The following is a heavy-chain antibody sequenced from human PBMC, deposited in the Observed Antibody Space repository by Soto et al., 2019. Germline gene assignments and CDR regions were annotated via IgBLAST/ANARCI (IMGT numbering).Heavy chain of an antibody. CDR1: GFTFSSYA. D-gene: IGHD2-2*01. CDR2: ISGSGGST. J-gene: IGHJ4*02. Sequence: GGSLRLSCAASGFTFSSYAMSWVRQAPGKGLEWVSAISGSGGSTYYADSVKGRFTISRDNSKNTLYLQMNSLRAEDTAVYYCAKDLSPPYCSSTSCYVGGDYWGQGTLVTVSS. V-gene: IGHV3-23*01. CDR3: AKDLSPPYCSSTSCYVGGDY.